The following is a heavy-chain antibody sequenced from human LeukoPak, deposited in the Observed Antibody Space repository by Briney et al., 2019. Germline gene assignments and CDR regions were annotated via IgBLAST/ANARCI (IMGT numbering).Heavy chain of an antibody. CDR1: GFTFSSYA. CDR3: AKVWGGITMIVVPATNDAFDI. Sequence: GGSLRLSCAASGFTFSSYAMHWVRQAPGKGLEWVAVISYDGSNKYYADSVKGRFTISRDNSKNTLYLQMNSLRAEDTAVYYCAKVWGGITMIVVPATNDAFDIWGQGTMVTVSS. D-gene: IGHD3-22*01. V-gene: IGHV3-30-3*01. CDR2: ISYDGSNK. J-gene: IGHJ3*02.